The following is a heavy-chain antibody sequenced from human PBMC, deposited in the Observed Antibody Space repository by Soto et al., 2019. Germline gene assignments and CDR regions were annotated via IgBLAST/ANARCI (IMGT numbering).Heavy chain of an antibody. CDR2: IIPIFGTA. J-gene: IGHJ4*02. CDR3: ARDVPDYCDSSGYLFGY. V-gene: IGHV1-69*01. D-gene: IGHD3-22*01. CDR1: GGTFSSYA. Sequence: QVQLVQSGAEVKKPGSSVKVSCKASGGTFSSYAISWVRQAPGQGLEWMGGIIPIFGTANYAQKFQGRVKMTADESTSTAYMELSSLRSDDTAVYYCARDVPDYCDSSGYLFGYWGQGPLVTVSS.